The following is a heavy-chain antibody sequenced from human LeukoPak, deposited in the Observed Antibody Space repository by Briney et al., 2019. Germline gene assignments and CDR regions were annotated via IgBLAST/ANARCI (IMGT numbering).Heavy chain of an antibody. D-gene: IGHD1-1*01. J-gene: IGHJ4*02. Sequence: PGGSLRLSCAASGFTVSSHYMSWVRQAPGKGLEWVSVIYSGGSTYYADSVKGRFTISRDNSKNTLDLQMNSLRAEDTAVYYCARGPRYSPKPDYWGQGTLVTVSS. V-gene: IGHV3-53*01. CDR1: GFTVSSHY. CDR3: ARGPRYSPKPDY. CDR2: IYSGGST.